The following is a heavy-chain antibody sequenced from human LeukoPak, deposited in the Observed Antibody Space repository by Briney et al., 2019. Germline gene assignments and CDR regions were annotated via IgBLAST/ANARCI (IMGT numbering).Heavy chain of an antibody. V-gene: IGHV4-34*01. CDR1: GGSFSDYY. CDR2: INHRGST. J-gene: IGHJ4*02. Sequence: SETLSLTCAVYGGSFSDYYWTWIRQPPGKGLEWIGEINHRGSTHYNPSLKSRVTISVDTSKKQFSLKLSSVTAADTAVYYCARRPAYCSGGSCYYFDYWGQGTRVTVSS. CDR3: ARRPAYCSGGSCYYFDY. D-gene: IGHD2-15*01.